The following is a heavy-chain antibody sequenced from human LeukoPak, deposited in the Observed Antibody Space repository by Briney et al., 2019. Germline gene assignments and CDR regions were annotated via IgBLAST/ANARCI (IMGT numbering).Heavy chain of an antibody. CDR3: ARLPTYGSGRGGYFDY. Sequence: SETLSLTCAVYGGSFSGYYWSWIRQPPGKGLEWIGYIYYSGSTNYNPSLKSRVTISVDTSKNQFSLKLSSVTAADTAVYYCARLPTYGSGRGGYFDYWGQGTLVTVSS. CDR1: GGSFSGYY. D-gene: IGHD3-10*01. V-gene: IGHV4-59*08. J-gene: IGHJ4*02. CDR2: IYYSGST.